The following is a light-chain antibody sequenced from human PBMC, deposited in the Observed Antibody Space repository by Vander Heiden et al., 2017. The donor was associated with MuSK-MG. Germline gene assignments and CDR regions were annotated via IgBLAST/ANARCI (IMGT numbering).Light chain of an antibody. Sequence: DIQMTQSPSSLSASVGDRVTITCQASQDISNYLNWYQQKPGKAPKLLIYDASNLETGVPSRFSGSGSGTDFTFTISSLQPEDFATYYCQQDYNLPFTFGPGTKVDIK. CDR1: QDISNY. V-gene: IGKV1-33*01. CDR2: DAS. CDR3: QQDYNLPFT. J-gene: IGKJ3*01.